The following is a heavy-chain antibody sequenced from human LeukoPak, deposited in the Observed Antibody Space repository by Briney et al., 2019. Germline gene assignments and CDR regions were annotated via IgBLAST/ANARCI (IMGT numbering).Heavy chain of an antibody. CDR3: ARHALSDYGRYCFDY. D-gene: IGHD4-17*01. V-gene: IGHV5-51*01. CDR2: IYPGDSDT. Sequence: GESLKISCKGSGYSFTSYWIGWVRQMPGKGLEWMGIIYPGDSDTRYSPSFQGQVTISADKSISTAYLQWSSLKASDTAMYYCARHALSDYGRYCFDYWGQGTLVTVSS. J-gene: IGHJ4*02. CDR1: GYSFTSYW.